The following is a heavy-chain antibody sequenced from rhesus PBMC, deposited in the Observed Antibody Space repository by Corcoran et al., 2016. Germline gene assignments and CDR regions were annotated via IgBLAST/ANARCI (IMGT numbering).Heavy chain of an antibody. CDR3: ARDGYCSSTYCSPNSLDV. Sequence: EVQLVESGGGLAKPGGSLSFACAAYGFTFRDCYLDWVRQAPGKGLGWVSRISNGGGSTLYADSVKGRFTISRENAKNTLYFQMNSLRAEDTAVYYCARDGYCSSTYCSPNSLDVWGRGVLVTVSS. CDR2: ISNGGGST. CDR1: GFTFRDCY. V-gene: IGHV3-178*01. J-gene: IGHJ5-2*02. D-gene: IGHD2-15*01.